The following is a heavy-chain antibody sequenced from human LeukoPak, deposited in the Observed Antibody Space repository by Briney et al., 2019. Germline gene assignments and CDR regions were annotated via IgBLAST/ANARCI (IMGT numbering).Heavy chain of an antibody. V-gene: IGHV3-23*01. CDR2: ISGSGGST. CDR1: GSTFNIYA. J-gene: IGHJ3*02. Sequence: GGSLRLPCAASGSTFNIYAMSWVRQPPGKGLEWVSGISGSGGSTYYADSVKGRFTISRDNSKNTVFLQMNSLRAEDTAVYYCAKDLKTLDAFGIWGQGTMVTVSS. CDR3: AKDLKTLDAFGI.